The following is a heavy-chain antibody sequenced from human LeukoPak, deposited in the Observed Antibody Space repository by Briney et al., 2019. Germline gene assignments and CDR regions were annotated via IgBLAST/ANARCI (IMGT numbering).Heavy chain of an antibody. CDR1: GYSISSGYY. CDR2: IYHSGST. V-gene: IGHV4-38-2*02. CDR3: ARARSGGSSWPSITGTTTRRRNYFDY. D-gene: IGHD1-20*01. Sequence: PSETLSLTCTASGYSISSGYYWGWIRQPPGKGLEWIGSIYHSGSTYYNPSLKSRVTISVDTSKNQFSLKLSSVTAADTAVYYCARARSGGSSWPSITGTTTRRRNYFDYWGQGTLVTVSS. J-gene: IGHJ4*02.